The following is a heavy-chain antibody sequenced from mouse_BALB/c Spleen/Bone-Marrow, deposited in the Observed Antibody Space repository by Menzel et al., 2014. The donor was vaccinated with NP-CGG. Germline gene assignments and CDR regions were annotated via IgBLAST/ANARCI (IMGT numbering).Heavy chain of an antibody. CDR1: GFTFSSYA. V-gene: IGHV5-9-3*01. CDR2: ISSGGNYT. D-gene: IGHD1-1*01. CDR3: ARYYGSSYDY. Sequence: DVKLVESGGGLVKPGGSLKLSCAASGFTFSSYAMSWVRQTPEKRLEWVATISSGGNYTYYPDSVKGRFTISRDNAKNTLYPQMSSLRSEDTAMYYCARYYGSSYDYWGQGTTLTVSS. J-gene: IGHJ2*01.